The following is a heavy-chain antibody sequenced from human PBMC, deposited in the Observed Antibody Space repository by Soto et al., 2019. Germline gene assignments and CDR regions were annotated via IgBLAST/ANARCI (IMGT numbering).Heavy chain of an antibody. CDR2: IIPIFCTA. CDR1: GGTFSSYA. J-gene: IGHJ6*02. D-gene: IGHD4-4*01. V-gene: IGHV1-69*05. Sequence: GASVKVSCKASGGTFSSYAISWVRQAPGQGLEWMGGIIPIFCTANYAQKLQGRVTMTTDTSTSTAYMELRSLRSDDTAVYYCARGDGNSLEGMDVWGQGTTVTVSS. CDR3: ARGDGNSLEGMDV.